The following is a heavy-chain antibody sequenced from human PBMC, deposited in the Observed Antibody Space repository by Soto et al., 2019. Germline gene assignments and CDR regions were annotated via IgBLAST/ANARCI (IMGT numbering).Heavy chain of an antibody. CDR1: GFTFSNAW. D-gene: IGHD3-9*01. V-gene: IGHV3-15*01. CDR3: TTRYFDAFYGMDV. Sequence: GGSLRLSCAASGFTFSNAWMSWVRQAPGKGLEWVGRIKSKTDGGTTDYAAPVKGRFTISRDDSKNTLYLQMNSLKTEDTAVYYCTTRYFDAFYGMDVWGQGTTVTVSS. CDR2: IKSKTDGGTT. J-gene: IGHJ6*02.